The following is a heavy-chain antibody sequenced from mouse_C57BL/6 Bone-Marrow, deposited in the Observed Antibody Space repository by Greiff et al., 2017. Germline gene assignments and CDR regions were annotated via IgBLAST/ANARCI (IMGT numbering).Heavy chain of an antibody. CDR2: ISDGGSNT. CDR3: ARRVCGISPCDFDY. D-gene: IGHD6-1*01. Sequence: EVKLVESGGGLVQPGGSLKLSCAASGFTFSSYAMSWVRQTPEKRLEWVASISDGGSNTYYPDTVTGRFTISRANAKNALYLQMSHLKSEDTAMYDCARRVCGISPCDFDYWGQGTTLTVSS. J-gene: IGHJ2*01. V-gene: IGHV5-4*03. CDR1: GFTFSSYA.